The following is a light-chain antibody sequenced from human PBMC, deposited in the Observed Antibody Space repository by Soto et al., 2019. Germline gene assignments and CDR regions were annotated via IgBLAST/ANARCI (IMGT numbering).Light chain of an antibody. J-gene: IGKJ4*02. Sequence: DIPMTQSPSSLSASVGERATITCRASQGISTSLAWYQQKPGKVPQLLIYAASTLETGVPSRFSGSGSGTDFTLTISNLEPEDVAAYYCQKYSSAPLTFGGGTKVEIK. CDR2: AAS. V-gene: IGKV1-27*01. CDR3: QKYSSAPLT. CDR1: QGISTS.